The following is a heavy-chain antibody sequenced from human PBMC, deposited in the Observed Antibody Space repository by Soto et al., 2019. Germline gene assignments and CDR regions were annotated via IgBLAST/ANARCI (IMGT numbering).Heavy chain of an antibody. J-gene: IGHJ5*02. CDR3: TRDQRTSWFDP. CDR2: INPSGGST. Sequence: ASVKVSCKASGYTFTTYYLHWVRQAPGQGLEWMGIINPSGGSTNYAQKFQGRVTMTRGTSTTTVYMELSSLRSEDTAVYYCTRDQRTSWFDPWGQGTLVTVSS. CDR1: GYTFTTYY. D-gene: IGHD1-7*01. V-gene: IGHV1-46*01.